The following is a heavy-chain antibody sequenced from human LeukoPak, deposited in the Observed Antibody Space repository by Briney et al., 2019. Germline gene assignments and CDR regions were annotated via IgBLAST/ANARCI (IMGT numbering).Heavy chain of an antibody. V-gene: IGHV3-23*01. CDR3: ARAGCGWVLTPCDAFDI. J-gene: IGHJ3*02. D-gene: IGHD2-15*01. Sequence: PGGSLRLSCAASGFTFSSYAMSWVRQAPGKGLEWVSAISGSGGSTYYADSVKGRFTISRDNSKNTLYLQMNSLRAEDTAVYYCARAGCGWVLTPCDAFDIWGQGTMVTVSS. CDR1: GFTFSSYA. CDR2: ISGSGGST.